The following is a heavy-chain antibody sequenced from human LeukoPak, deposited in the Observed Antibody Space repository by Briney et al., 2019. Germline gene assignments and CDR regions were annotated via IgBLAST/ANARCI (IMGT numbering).Heavy chain of an antibody. CDR3: TATLGY. CDR1: GFTFSSYW. Sequence: GGSLRLSCAASGFTFSSYWMSWVRQAPGKGLEWVANIKQDGSEKYYVDSVKGRFTISRDNAKNSLSLQMNSLKTEDTAVYYCTATLGYWGQGTLVTVSS. J-gene: IGHJ4*02. CDR2: IKQDGSEK. V-gene: IGHV3-7*03.